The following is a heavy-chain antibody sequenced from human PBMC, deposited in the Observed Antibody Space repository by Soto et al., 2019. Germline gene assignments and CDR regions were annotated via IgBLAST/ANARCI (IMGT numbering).Heavy chain of an antibody. CDR2: MNPGSGDT. Sequence: ALVKVACKSSGYSFTNNDVSWVRQATGQGLEWMGWMNPGSGDTGYAQKFQGRVTMTRDISIATAYMELSSLRSDDTAIYYCARMETFGSLNWFDPWGQGTLVTVSS. CDR1: GYSFTNND. J-gene: IGHJ5*02. V-gene: IGHV1-8*01. CDR3: ARMETFGSLNWFDP. D-gene: IGHD3-16*01.